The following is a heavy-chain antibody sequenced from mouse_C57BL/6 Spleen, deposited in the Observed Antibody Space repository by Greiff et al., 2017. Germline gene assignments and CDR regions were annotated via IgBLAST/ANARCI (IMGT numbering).Heavy chain of an antibody. CDR1: GYTFTSYW. CDR3: ARDHYGSSFFDY. Sequence: QVQLQQPGAELVRPGSSVKLSCKASGYTFTSYWMHWVKQRPIQGLEWIGNITPSDSETHYNQKFKDKATLTVDKSSSTAYMQLSSLTSEDSAVYYCARDHYGSSFFDYWGQGTTLTVSS. D-gene: IGHD1-1*01. V-gene: IGHV1-52*01. CDR2: ITPSDSET. J-gene: IGHJ2*01.